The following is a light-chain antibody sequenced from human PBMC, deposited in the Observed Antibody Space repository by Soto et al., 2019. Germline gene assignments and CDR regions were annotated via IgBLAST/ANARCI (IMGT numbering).Light chain of an antibody. CDR2: GAS. V-gene: IGKV3-20*01. Sequence: ESVLTQSPGTLALSPWERATLSCRASQSRSSNYFAWYKQTPGQAPRLLIYGASSRATGVPDRFSGSGSGTDFTLTIRSLEPEDFAMYCCQQYYNSRTFGQGTKVDIK. J-gene: IGKJ1*01. CDR3: QQYYNSRT. CDR1: QSRSSNY.